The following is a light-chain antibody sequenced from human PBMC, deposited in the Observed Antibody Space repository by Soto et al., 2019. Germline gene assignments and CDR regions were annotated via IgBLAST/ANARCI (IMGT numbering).Light chain of an antibody. V-gene: IGKV1-39*01. Sequence: DIQMTQSPSSLSASVGDRVTITCRASQSISSYLNWYQQKPGKAPKLLIYAASSLQSGVPSRFSGSGSWTDFTLTISSPQPEDFATYYCQQSYSTPRTFGQGTKVEIK. J-gene: IGKJ1*01. CDR3: QQSYSTPRT. CDR2: AAS. CDR1: QSISSY.